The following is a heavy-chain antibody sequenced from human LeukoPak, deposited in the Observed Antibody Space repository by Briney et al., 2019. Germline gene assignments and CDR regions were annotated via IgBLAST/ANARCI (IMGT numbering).Heavy chain of an antibody. D-gene: IGHD5-18*01. CDR2: INPNSGGT. Sequence: PVASVKVSCKASGYTFTGYYMHWVRQAPGQGLEWMGWINPNSGGTNYAQKFQGRVTMTRDTSISTAYMDLSRLRSDDTAVYYCARDPRWNPAMVHYYYYYIDVWGKGTTVTVSS. V-gene: IGHV1-2*02. CDR3: ARDPRWNPAMVHYYYYYIDV. CDR1: GYTFTGYY. J-gene: IGHJ6*03.